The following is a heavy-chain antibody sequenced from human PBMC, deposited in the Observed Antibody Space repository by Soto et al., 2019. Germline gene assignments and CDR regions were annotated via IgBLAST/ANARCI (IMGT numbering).Heavy chain of an antibody. V-gene: IGHV4-59*01. CDR1: GGSINNYY. D-gene: IGHD3-3*01. CDR3: ARGSILDY. CDR2: IYYPGST. Sequence: QVQLQESGPGLVKPSETLSLTCTVSGGSINNYYWSWIRQPPGKGLEWIGYIYYPGSTNYNPSLKSRVTISVDTSKNQFSLKMTTLTAADTAVYYCARGSILDYWGQGTLVTVSS. J-gene: IGHJ4*02.